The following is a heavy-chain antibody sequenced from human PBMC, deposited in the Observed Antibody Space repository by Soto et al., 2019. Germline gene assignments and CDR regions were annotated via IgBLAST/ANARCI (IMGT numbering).Heavy chain of an antibody. D-gene: IGHD3-22*01. CDR3: ARERGDYYDSSGYYPYFDY. CDR1: CGSIISYY. V-gene: IGHV4-59*01. CDR2: IYYSGST. J-gene: IGHJ4*02. Sequence: SETLSLTCTFSCGSIISYYWSWIRQPPGKGLEWIGYIYYSGSTNYNPSLKSRVTISVDTSKNQFSLKLSSVTAADTAVYYCARERGDYYDSSGYYPYFDYWGQGTLVTVSS.